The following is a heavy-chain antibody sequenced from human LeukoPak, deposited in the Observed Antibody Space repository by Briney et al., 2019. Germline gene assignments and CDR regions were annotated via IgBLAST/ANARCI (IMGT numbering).Heavy chain of an antibody. V-gene: IGHV1-69*01. CDR1: GGTFSSYA. CDR3: ARGPGVNRFWSGYLVHYYYGMDV. J-gene: IGHJ6*02. D-gene: IGHD3-3*01. Sequence: SVKVSCKASGGTFSSYAISWVRQAPGQGLEWMGGIIPIFGTANYAQKFQGRVTITADESTSTAYMELNSLRDEDTAVYYCARGPGVNRFWSGYLVHYYYGMDVWGQGTTVTVSS. CDR2: IIPIFGTA.